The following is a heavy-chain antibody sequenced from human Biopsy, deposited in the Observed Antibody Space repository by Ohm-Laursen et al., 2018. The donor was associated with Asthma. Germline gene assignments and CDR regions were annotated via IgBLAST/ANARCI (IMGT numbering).Heavy chain of an antibody. V-gene: IGHV4-34*01. J-gene: IGHJ1*01. Sequence: SETLSLTCAISGGSFTHYFWMWIRQPPGKGPEWIGEINYRGDTNYNPSLESRVSISVDTSTYHFSLRLNSVTAADTAVYYCVRGEEVAGTYFKDWDQGTLVTVSS. CDR3: VRGEEVAGTYFKD. D-gene: IGHD6-19*01. CDR2: INYRGDT. CDR1: GGSFTHYF.